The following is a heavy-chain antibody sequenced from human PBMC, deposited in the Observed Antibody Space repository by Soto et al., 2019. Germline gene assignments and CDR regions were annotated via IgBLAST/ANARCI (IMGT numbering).Heavy chain of an antibody. D-gene: IGHD4-17*01. CDR2: IDPSDSYT. J-gene: IGHJ6*02. V-gene: IGHV5-10-1*01. Sequence: GESLKISCKGSGYSFTSYWISWVRQMPGKGLEWMGRIDPSDSYTNYSPSFQGHVTISADKSISTACLQWSSLKASDTAMYYCARLLLDPYGDPPSYGMDVWGQGTTVTVSS. CDR3: ARLLLDPYGDPPSYGMDV. CDR1: GYSFTSYW.